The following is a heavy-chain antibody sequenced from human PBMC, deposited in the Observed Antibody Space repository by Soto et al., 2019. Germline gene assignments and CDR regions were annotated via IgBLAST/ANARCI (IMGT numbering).Heavy chain of an antibody. CDR3: AASEVVAAYLYGMDV. CDR2: IVVGSGNT. J-gene: IGHJ6*02. CDR1: GFTFTSSA. Sequence: MQLVQSGPEVTKPGTSVKVSCKASGFTFTSSAMQWVRQARGQRLEWIGWIVVGSGNTNYAQKFQERVTITRDMSTSTAYMELSSLRSEETAVYYCAASEVVAAYLYGMDVWGQGTTVTVSS. V-gene: IGHV1-58*02. D-gene: IGHD2-15*01.